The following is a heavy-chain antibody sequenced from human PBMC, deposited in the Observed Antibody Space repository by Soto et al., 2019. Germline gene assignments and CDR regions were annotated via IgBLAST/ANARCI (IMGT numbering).Heavy chain of an antibody. Sequence: SVKVSCKASGGTFSSYAISWVRQAPGQGLEWMGGIIPIFGTANYAQKFQGRVTITADESTSTVYMELSSLRSEDTAVYYCARDTAGYYDSSGYYFDYWGQGTLVTVSS. CDR1: GGTFSSYA. CDR3: ARDTAGYYDSSGYYFDY. J-gene: IGHJ4*02. V-gene: IGHV1-69*13. CDR2: IIPIFGTA. D-gene: IGHD3-22*01.